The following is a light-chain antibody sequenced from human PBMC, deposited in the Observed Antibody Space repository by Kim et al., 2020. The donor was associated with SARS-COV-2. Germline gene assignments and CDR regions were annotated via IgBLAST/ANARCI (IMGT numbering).Light chain of an antibody. CDR1: QSIANY. CDR2: DAS. J-gene: IGKJ5*01. V-gene: IGKV3-11*01. CDR3: QQRVTWPPIT. Sequence: PGESAALSCRASQSIANYLAWYQQKPGQAPRLLIYDASNRAAGIPARFSGSGSGTDFTLTISSLEPEDFALYYCQQRVTWPPITFGQGTRLEIK.